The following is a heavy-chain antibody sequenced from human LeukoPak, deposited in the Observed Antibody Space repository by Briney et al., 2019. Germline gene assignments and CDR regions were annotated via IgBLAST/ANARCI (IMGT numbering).Heavy chain of an antibody. CDR1: GFTFSSYS. CDR3: ARSRDPGGDY. J-gene: IGHJ4*02. V-gene: IGHV3-48*04. CDR2: ISSSSSTI. Sequence: GGSLRLSCAASGFTFSSYSMNWVRQAPGKGLEWVSYISSSSSTIYYADSVKGRFTISRDNAKNSLYLQMNSLRAEDTAVYYCARSRDPGGDYWGQGTLVTVSS. D-gene: IGHD2-2*01.